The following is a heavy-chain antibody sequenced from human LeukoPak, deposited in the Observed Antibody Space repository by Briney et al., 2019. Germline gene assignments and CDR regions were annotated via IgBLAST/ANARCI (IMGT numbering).Heavy chain of an antibody. V-gene: IGHV3-64D*06. Sequence: PGGSLRLSCSASGFIISNYAMHWVRQAPGKGLEYVSAISANRGSTYYADSVKGRFTISRDNSKNTLYLQISSLRAEDTAIYHCVKDLYKGDSSSWYYFDYWGQGTLVTVSS. CDR3: VKDLYKGDSSSWYYFDY. CDR1: GFIISNYA. J-gene: IGHJ4*02. CDR2: ISANRGST. D-gene: IGHD6-13*01.